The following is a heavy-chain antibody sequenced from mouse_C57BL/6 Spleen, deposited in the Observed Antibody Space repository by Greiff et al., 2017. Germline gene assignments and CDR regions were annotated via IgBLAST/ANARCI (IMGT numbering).Heavy chain of an antibody. Sequence: VQLQQSGAELVRPGTSVKVSCKASGYAFTNYLIEWVKQRPGQGLEWIGVINPGSGGTNYNEKFKGKATLTADKSSSTAYMQLSSLTSEDSAVYFCARELRYYAMDYWGQGASVTVSS. CDR1: GYAFTNYL. J-gene: IGHJ4*01. V-gene: IGHV1-54*01. D-gene: IGHD1-1*01. CDR2: INPGSGGT. CDR3: ARELRYYAMDY.